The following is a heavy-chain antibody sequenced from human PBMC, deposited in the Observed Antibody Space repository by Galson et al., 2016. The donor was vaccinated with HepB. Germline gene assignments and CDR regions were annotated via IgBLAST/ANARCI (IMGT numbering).Heavy chain of an antibody. V-gene: IGHV3-53*01. Sequence: SLRLSCAASGISVSNNDMSWVRQDPGKGLEWLSVIYSVGSTNYADSVKGRFTISRDNSKSTVYLQMNSLRAEDTAVYYCSRGIVAAVWGQGTLVTVSS. CDR1: GISVSNND. D-gene: IGHD2-15*01. J-gene: IGHJ4*02. CDR2: IYSVGST. CDR3: SRGIVAAV.